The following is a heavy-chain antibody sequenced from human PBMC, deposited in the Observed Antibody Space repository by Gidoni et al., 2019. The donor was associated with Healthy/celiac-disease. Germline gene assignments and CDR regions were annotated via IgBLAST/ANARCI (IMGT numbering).Heavy chain of an antibody. Sequence: QVQLVQSGAEVKKPGASVKVSCKASGYTFTSSGISWVRQAPGQGIEWMGWISAYNGNTNYAQKLQGRVTMTTDTSTSTAYMELRSLRSDDTAVYYCARDRPWALHDDTYYYDSSGYLGYYYGMDVWGQGTTVTVSS. D-gene: IGHD3-22*01. CDR2: ISAYNGNT. V-gene: IGHV1-18*01. CDR3: ARDRPWALHDDTYYYDSSGYLGYYYGMDV. J-gene: IGHJ6*02. CDR1: GYTFTSSG.